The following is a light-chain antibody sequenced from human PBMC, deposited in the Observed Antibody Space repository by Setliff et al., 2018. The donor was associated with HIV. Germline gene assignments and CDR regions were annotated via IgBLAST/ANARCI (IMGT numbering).Light chain of an antibody. CDR1: TSDIDGYDY. Sequence: QSVLTQPASVSGSPGQSITISCTGVTSDIDGYDYITWYQQYPGKAPKLVIFEVSNRPSGVPDRFSGSKSGTSASLAISGLQSEDEADYYCAAWDDSLNGYVFGTGTKVAVL. CDR2: EVS. J-gene: IGLJ1*01. CDR3: AAWDDSLNGYV. V-gene: IGLV2-14*03.